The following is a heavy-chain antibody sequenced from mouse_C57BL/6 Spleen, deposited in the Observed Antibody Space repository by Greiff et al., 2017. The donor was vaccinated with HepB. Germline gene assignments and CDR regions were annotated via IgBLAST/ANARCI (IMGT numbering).Heavy chain of an antibody. CDR2: IDPSDSYT. Sequence: VQLQQPGAELVMPGASVKLSCKASGYTFTSYWMHWVKQRPGQGLEWIGEIDPSDSYTNYNQKFKGKSTLTVDKSSSTAYMQLSSLTSEDSAVYYCAREHGGSGYGFAYWGQGTLVTVSA. V-gene: IGHV1-69*01. CDR3: AREHGGSGYGFAY. D-gene: IGHD3-2*02. J-gene: IGHJ3*01. CDR1: GYTFTSYW.